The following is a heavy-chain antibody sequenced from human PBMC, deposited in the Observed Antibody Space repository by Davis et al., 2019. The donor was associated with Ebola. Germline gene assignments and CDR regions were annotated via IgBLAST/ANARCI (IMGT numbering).Heavy chain of an antibody. CDR2: ISAYNGNT. CDR1: GYTFTSYG. V-gene: IGHV1-18*01. D-gene: IGHD3-10*01. J-gene: IGHJ5*02. CDR3: ARDAGYYGSGSSRWQNGRLPVRFDP. Sequence: ASVKVSCKASGYTFTSYGISWVRQAPGQGLEWMGWISAYNGNTNYAQKLQGRVTMTTDTSTSTAYMELRSLRSDDTAVYYCARDAGYYGSGSSRWQNGRLPVRFDPWGQGTLVTVSS.